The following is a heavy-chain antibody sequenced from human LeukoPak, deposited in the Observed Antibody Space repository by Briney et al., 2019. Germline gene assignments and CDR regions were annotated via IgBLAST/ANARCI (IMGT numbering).Heavy chain of an antibody. V-gene: IGHV3-74*01. CDR1: GFTFSSYW. Sequence: GGSLRLSCAASGFTFSSYWMHWVRQAPGKGLVCVSRINTDESSTSYADSVKGRFTISRDNAKNMLYLQMNSLRAEDTAAYYCAREITDFSVYYYYMDVWGKGTTVTVSS. D-gene: IGHD3-3*01. CDR3: AREITDFSVYYYYMDV. CDR2: INTDESST. J-gene: IGHJ6*03.